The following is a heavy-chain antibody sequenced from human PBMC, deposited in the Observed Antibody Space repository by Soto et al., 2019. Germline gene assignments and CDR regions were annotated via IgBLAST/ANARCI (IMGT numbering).Heavy chain of an antibody. CDR2: ISSSGSPI. V-gene: IGHV3-11*01. J-gene: IGHJ4*02. CDR3: ASGGGYDYVWGSYRQYYFDY. Sequence: QVQLVESGGGLVKPGGSLRLSCAASGFTFSDYSMSWIRQAPWKGLEWVSYISSSGSPIYYADSVKGRFTISRDNAKNSLYLQMNRLRAEDTAVYYCASGGGYDYVWGSYRQYYFDYWGQGTLVTVSS. CDR1: GFTFSDYS. D-gene: IGHD3-16*02.